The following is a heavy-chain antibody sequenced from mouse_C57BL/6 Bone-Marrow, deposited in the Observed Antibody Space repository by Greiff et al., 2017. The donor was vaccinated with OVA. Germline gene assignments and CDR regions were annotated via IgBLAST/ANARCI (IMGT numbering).Heavy chain of an antibody. CDR2: IYPGSGST. CDR3: ARRRKASWFAY. CDR1: GYTFTSYW. J-gene: IGHJ3*01. V-gene: IGHV1-55*01. Sequence: QVQLQQPGAELVKPGASVKMSCKASGYTFTSYWIPWVKQRPGQGLEWIGDIYPGSGSTNYNEKFKSKATRTVDTSSSTAYMQLSSLTSEDSAVYYCARRRKASWFAYWGQGTLVTGSA. D-gene: IGHD6-1*01.